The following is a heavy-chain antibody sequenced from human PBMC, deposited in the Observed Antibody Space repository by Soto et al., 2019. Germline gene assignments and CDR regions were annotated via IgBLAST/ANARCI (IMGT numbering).Heavy chain of an antibody. CDR3: ARESEGPPPRGGSYSDFASPAFDY. D-gene: IGHD1-26*01. J-gene: IGHJ4*02. V-gene: IGHV1-69*13. CDR1: GGTFSSYA. CDR2: IIPIFGTA. Sequence: ASVKVSCTASGGTFSSYAISWVRQAPGQGLEWMGGIIPIFGTANYAQKFQGRVTITADESTSTAYMELSSLRSEDTAVYYCARESEGPPPRGGSYSDFASPAFDYWGQGTLVTVS.